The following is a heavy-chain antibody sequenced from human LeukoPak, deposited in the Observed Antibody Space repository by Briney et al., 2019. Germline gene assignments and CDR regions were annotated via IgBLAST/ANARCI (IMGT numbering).Heavy chain of an antibody. J-gene: IGHJ4*02. Sequence: HTGGSLRLSCAASGFTLSAYWMTWVRQAPGKGLEWVANIKEDGSEKYYVDSVKGRFTISRDNAKNSLSLQVNSLSAEDTAVYYCARSRSGYYEDYWGQGTLVTVSS. D-gene: IGHD3-22*01. CDR1: GFTLSAYW. CDR3: ARSRSGYYEDY. V-gene: IGHV3-7*01. CDR2: IKEDGSEK.